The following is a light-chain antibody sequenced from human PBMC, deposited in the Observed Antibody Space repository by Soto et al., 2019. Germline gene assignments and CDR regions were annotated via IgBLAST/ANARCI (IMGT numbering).Light chain of an antibody. J-gene: IGLJ2*01. CDR1: RSNIGNNA. V-gene: IGLV1-44*01. Sequence: QSVLTQTPSASGTPGQTVTISCSGSRSNIGNNAVSWYQQFPGTAPKLLLYNNNQRPSGVPDRFSGSKSGTSASLAVSGLQSEDEADYYCATWDDSLNDRVVFGGGTKLTVL. CDR2: NNN. CDR3: ATWDDSLNDRVV.